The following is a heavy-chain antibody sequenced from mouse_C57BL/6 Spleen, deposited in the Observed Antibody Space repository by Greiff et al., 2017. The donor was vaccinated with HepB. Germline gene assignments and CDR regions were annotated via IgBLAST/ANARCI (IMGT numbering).Heavy chain of an antibody. D-gene: IGHD4-1*01. CDR1: GYTFTSYW. CDR2: IDPSDSYT. CDR3: ARATRGPGKGAMDY. V-gene: IGHV1-50*01. J-gene: IGHJ4*01. Sequence: QVQLQQPGAELVKPGASVKLSCKASGYTFTSYWMQWVKQRPGQGLEWIGEIDPSDSYTNYNQKFKGKATLTVDTSSSTAYMQLSSLTSEDSAVYYCARATRGPGKGAMDYWGQGTSVTVSS.